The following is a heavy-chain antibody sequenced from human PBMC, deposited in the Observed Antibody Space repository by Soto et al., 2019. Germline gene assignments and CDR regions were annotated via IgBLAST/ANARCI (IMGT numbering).Heavy chain of an antibody. J-gene: IGHJ4*02. CDR3: ARGSVSSGWSFDF. V-gene: IGHV3-21*01. CDR1: GFTFSSYS. Sequence: PGGSLRLSCAASGFTFSSYSMNWVRQAPGKGLEWVSSIDSGSIYIFYADSVRGRFTISRDNAKNSLYLQMNSLRAEDTAVYYCARGSVSSGWSFDFWGQGALVTVSS. CDR2: IDSGSIYI. D-gene: IGHD6-19*01.